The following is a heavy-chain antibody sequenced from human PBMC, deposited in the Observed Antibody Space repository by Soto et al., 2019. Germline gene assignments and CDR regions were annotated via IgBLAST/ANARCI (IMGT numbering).Heavy chain of an antibody. CDR2: IYYSGST. J-gene: IGHJ6*02. V-gene: IGHV4-59*01. CDR1: GGSISSYY. Sequence: SETLSLTCAVSGGSISSYYWSWIRQPPGKGLEWIGYIYYSGSTNYNPSLKSRVTISVDTSKNQFSLKLSSVTAADTAVYYCARGRITMVRGVIIKYYYYGMDVWGQGTTVTVSS. D-gene: IGHD3-10*01. CDR3: ARGRITMVRGVIIKYYYYGMDV.